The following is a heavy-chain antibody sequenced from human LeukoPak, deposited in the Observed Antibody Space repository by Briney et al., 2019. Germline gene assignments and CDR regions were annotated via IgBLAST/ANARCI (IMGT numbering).Heavy chain of an antibody. V-gene: IGHV3-30*02. Sequence: GGSLRLSCAASGFTFSSYGMHWVRQAPGKGLEWVAFIRYDGGNKYYADSVKGRFTISRDNSKNTLYLQMNSLRAEDTAVYYCAKDYSDAFDIWGQGTMVTVSS. D-gene: IGHD2-21*01. CDR1: GFTFSSYG. J-gene: IGHJ3*02. CDR2: IRYDGGNK. CDR3: AKDYSDAFDI.